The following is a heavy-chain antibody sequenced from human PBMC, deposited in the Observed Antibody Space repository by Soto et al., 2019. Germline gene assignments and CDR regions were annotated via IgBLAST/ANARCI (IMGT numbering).Heavy chain of an antibody. J-gene: IGHJ4*02. Sequence: SETLSLTCTVSGGSISSYYWSWIRQHPGKGLEWIGYIYYSGSTNYNPSLKSRVTISVDTSKNQFSLKLSSVTAADTAVYYCARDTGIAVAGTFDYWGQGTLVTVSS. D-gene: IGHD6-19*01. CDR2: IYYSGST. V-gene: IGHV4-59*01. CDR3: ARDTGIAVAGTFDY. CDR1: GGSISSYY.